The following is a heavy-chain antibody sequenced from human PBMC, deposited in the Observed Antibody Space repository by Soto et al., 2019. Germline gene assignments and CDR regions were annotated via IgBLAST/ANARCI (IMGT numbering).Heavy chain of an antibody. V-gene: IGHV4-30-2*01. CDR1: GGSISSGGYS. Sequence: SETLSLTCAISGGSISSGGYSWSWIRQPPGKGLEWIGYVYHSGSTYYNPSLKSRVTISVDRSKNQFSLKLSSVTAADTAVYYCARVRAGSLNGMDAWGQGTTVTVSS. CDR3: ARVRAGSLNGMDA. J-gene: IGHJ6*02. D-gene: IGHD1-26*01. CDR2: VYHSGST.